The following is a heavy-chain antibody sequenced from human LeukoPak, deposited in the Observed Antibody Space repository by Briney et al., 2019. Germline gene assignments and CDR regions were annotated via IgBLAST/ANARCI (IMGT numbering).Heavy chain of an antibody. Sequence: PGGSLRLSCAASGFTFSSYGMHWVRQAPGKGLEWVAVIWNDGSQKYFADSVKGRFTISRDNSKNTLYLQMSSLRAEDTAVYYCVKSRDLLSTFDIWGQGTMVTVSS. J-gene: IGHJ3*02. V-gene: IGHV3-30*02. D-gene: IGHD3-9*01. CDR2: IWNDGSQK. CDR3: VKSRDLLSTFDI. CDR1: GFTFSSYG.